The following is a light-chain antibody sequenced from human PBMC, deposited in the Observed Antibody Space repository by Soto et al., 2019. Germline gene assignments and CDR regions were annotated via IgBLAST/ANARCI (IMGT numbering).Light chain of an antibody. Sequence: AIQITQSRSSLSASVGDSVTITCRASQGIRNDLGWYQQTPGKAPKLLIYDASSLESGVPSRFRGSGSGTECTLTLSRLQPDDFATDYSQQYTNSPWTFGQGTKVDI. J-gene: IGKJ1*01. CDR3: QQYTNSPWT. CDR1: QGIRND. CDR2: DAS. V-gene: IGKV1D-13*01.